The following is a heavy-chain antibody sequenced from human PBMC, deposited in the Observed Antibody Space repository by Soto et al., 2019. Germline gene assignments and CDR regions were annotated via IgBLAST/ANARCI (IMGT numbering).Heavy chain of an antibody. CDR2: INPNSGGT. V-gene: IGHV1-2*02. CDR1: GYTFSDYY. CDR3: AREPATAKPEGVDF. D-gene: IGHD1-1*01. Sequence: QVQLMQSGAEVRKPGASVKVSCKASGYTFSDYYIHWVRQAPGQGLGWMGWINPNSGGTKYAPKFQGGVTMTRDTSITTAYMELSRLRSGDTAVYYCAREPATAKPEGVDFWGQGTLVTVSS. J-gene: IGHJ4*02.